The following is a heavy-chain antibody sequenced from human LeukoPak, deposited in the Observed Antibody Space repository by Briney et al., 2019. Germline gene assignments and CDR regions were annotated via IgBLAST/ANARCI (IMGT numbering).Heavy chain of an antibody. CDR1: GGTFSSYA. Sequence: GASVKVSCKASGGTFSSYAISWVRQAPGQGLEWMGGIIPIFGTANYAQKFQGRVTMTRNTSISTAYMELSSLRSEDTAVYYCARGQGWFDPWGQGTLVTVSS. CDR3: ARGQGWFDP. V-gene: IGHV1-69*05. CDR2: IIPIFGTA. J-gene: IGHJ5*02.